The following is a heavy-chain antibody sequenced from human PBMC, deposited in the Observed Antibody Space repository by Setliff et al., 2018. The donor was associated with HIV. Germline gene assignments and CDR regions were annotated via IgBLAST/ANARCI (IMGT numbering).Heavy chain of an antibody. D-gene: IGHD3-16*01. Sequence: SETLSLTCSVFGDSINSRSYYWGWIRQSPGQELEWIGNILSGGTTFYNPSLKSRVSMSVDTSKNQFSLKVNSVTAADTAVYYCARPQRGLGGGSLFDYWGRGTLVTVSS. CDR3: ARPQRGLGGGSLFDY. V-gene: IGHV4-39*01. J-gene: IGHJ4*02. CDR1: GDSINSRSYY. CDR2: ILSGGTT.